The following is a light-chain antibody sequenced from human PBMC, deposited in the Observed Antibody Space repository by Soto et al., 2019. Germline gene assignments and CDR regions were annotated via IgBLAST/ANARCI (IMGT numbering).Light chain of an antibody. Sequence: EIVLTQSPATLSLSPGERATLSCRASQSIRSPFLAWYQQKPGQAPRLFIHGASSRATGIPDRFSGSGSGNEFNLTISRLEPEDFAVYYCGSDEWTFGQGTKVE. V-gene: IGKV3-20*01. CDR1: QSIRSPF. J-gene: IGKJ1*01. CDR2: GAS. CDR3: GSDEWT.